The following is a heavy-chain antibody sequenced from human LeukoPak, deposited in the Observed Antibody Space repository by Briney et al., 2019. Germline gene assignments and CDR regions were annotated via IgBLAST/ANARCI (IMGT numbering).Heavy chain of an antibody. J-gene: IGHJ4*02. CDR2: INGDGSTT. CDR1: GFTFSTYW. D-gene: IGHD3-10*01. Sequence: PGGSLRLSCTASGFTFSTYWINWVRQSPGKGLVWVALINGDGSTTTHADSVKGRFTISGDNAKNTAYLQMNSLRDEDTAVYFCARDYAGSPDYWGQGTLVTVSS. CDR3: ARDYAGSPDY. V-gene: IGHV3-74*03.